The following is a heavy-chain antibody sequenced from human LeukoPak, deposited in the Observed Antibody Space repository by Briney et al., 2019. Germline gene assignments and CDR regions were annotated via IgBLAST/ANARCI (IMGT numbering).Heavy chain of an antibody. J-gene: IGHJ6*03. CDR1: GGSLTNFL. CDR3: ARGLRYYYYYMDV. CDR2: ISASGTT. V-gene: IGHV4-4*09. Sequence: SETLSLTCTGSGGSLTNFLWNWVPQPPGQGLEWSGYISASGTTNYNPSLMSRVTISVDTSKNQFSLKLSSVTAADTAVYYCARGLRYYYYYMDVWGKGTTVTVSS.